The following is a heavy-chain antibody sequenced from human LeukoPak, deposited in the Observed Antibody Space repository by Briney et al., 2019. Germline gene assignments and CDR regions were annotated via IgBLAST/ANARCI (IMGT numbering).Heavy chain of an antibody. CDR2: INHSGST. CDR3: ARDLYIFDDSSGYYPNWFDP. Sequence: PSETLSLTCAVYGGSFSGYYWSWIRQPPGKGLEWIGEINHSGSTNYNPSLKSRVTISVDTSKNRFSLKLSSVTAADTAVYYCARDLYIFDDSSGYYPNWFDPWGQGTLVTVSS. D-gene: IGHD3-22*01. CDR1: GGSFSGYY. V-gene: IGHV4-34*01. J-gene: IGHJ5*02.